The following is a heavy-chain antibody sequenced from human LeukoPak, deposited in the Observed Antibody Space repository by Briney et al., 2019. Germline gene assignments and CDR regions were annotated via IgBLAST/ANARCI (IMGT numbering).Heavy chain of an antibody. V-gene: IGHV1-69*06. D-gene: IGHD3-22*01. CDR1: GGTFSSYA. Sequence: AASVKVSCKASGGTFSSYAISWGRQAPGQGLEWMGRIIPIFGTANYAQKFQGRVTITADKSTSTAYMELSSLRSEDTAVYYCASPSTMIDHDAFDIWGQGTMVTVSS. CDR2: IIPIFGTA. J-gene: IGHJ3*02. CDR3: ASPSTMIDHDAFDI.